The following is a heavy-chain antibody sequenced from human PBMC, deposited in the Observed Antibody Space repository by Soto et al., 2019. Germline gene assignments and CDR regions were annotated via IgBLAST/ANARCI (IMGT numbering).Heavy chain of an antibody. CDR2: IYSNDDK. D-gene: IGHD3-3*01. Sequence: QITLKESGRTLVKPSQTLTLTCTFSGSSLSSSGVAVAWIRQPPKQALQSLALIYSNDDKRSSPSLRSRLTISNDRSKTQVVLTMTNIDPVDTGTYYCAHITTIGVMWTRGGPFFDDWGQGILVTVSS. CDR3: AHITTIGVMWTRGGPFFDD. J-gene: IGHJ4*02. CDR1: GSSLSSSGVA. V-gene: IGHV2-5*01.